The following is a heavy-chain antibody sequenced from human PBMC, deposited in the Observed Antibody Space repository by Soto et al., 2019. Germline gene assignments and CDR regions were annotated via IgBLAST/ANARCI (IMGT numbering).Heavy chain of an antibody. D-gene: IGHD6-13*01. Sequence: QVQLVQSGVEVKKPGASVKVSCKASGYTFTSYDISWVRQAPGQGLEWMGWISAYNGETNYAQKLQGRVTMTTDASTSTADMELRSLRSDDTAVYYCARVGPIAAAGFGHWGQGTLVTVSS. J-gene: IGHJ5*02. V-gene: IGHV1-18*01. CDR1: GYTFTSYD. CDR2: ISAYNGET. CDR3: ARVGPIAAAGFGH.